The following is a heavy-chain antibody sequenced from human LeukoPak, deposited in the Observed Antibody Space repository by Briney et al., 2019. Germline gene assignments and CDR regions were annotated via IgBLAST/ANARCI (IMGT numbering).Heavy chain of an antibody. CDR3: ARDFSGYAPHY. D-gene: IGHD5-12*01. V-gene: IGHV3-21*04. Sequence: AGGSLRLSCAASGFTFSSYTMNWVRQAPGKGLEWVSSITSSSTYIYYADSVRGRFTISRDNAKNSLYLQMNSLRAEDTALYYCARDFSGYAPHYWGQGTLVTVSS. CDR2: ITSSSTYI. CDR1: GFTFSSYT. J-gene: IGHJ4*02.